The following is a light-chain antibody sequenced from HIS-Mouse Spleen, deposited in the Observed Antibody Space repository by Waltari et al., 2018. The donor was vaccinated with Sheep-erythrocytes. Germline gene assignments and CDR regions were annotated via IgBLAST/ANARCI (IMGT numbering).Light chain of an antibody. V-gene: IGLV2-11*02. CDR2: DVS. CDR1: SSDDGVHIY. Sequence: HSALTQPRSVSGSPGQSVTISCTVTSSDDGVHIYVSWYQQPPGKAPQLMIYDVSTRPSGVPDRFSGSKSGNTASLTISGLQAEDEADYYCCSYAGSYNHVFATGTKVTVL. CDR3: CSYAGSYNHV. J-gene: IGLJ1*01.